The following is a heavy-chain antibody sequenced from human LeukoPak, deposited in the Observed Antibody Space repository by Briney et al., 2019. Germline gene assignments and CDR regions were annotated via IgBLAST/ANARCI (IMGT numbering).Heavy chain of an antibody. Sequence: GASVKVSCKASGGTFSSYAISWVRQATGQGLEWMGWMNPNSGNTGYAQKFQGRVTITRNTSISTAYMELSGLRSEDTAVYYCARTGITSIFGVAALRHWGQGTLVTVSS. J-gene: IGHJ1*01. CDR2: MNPNSGNT. V-gene: IGHV1-8*03. D-gene: IGHD3-3*01. CDR1: GGTFSSYA. CDR3: ARTGITSIFGVAALRH.